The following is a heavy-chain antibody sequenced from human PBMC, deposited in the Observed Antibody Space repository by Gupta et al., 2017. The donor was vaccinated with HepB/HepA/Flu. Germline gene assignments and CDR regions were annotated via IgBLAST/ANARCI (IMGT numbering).Heavy chain of an antibody. CDR1: GASISANNW. V-gene: IGHV4-4*02. Sequence: QVQLQESRPGLVKPSGTLSLTCAVSGASISANNWWSWVRQPPGKGLEWIGEIYPGGATNYNPSLKSRVTISVDKSKNQFSLQLTSVTAADTALYDCARRFYGDYSRLDYWGQGTLVSVSS. J-gene: IGHJ4*02. CDR3: ARRFYGDYSRLDY. D-gene: IGHD4-17*01. CDR2: IYPGGAT.